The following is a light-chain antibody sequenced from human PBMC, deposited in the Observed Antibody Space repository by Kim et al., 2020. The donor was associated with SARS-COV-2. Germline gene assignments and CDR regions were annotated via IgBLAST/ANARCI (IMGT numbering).Light chain of an antibody. CDR3: QQYDSWLT. V-gene: IGKV3-15*01. CDR2: GAS. J-gene: IGKJ4*01. CDR1: QSVSRN. Sequence: VFPWERATLSCRASQSVSRNLAWYQQVRGQPPRLLIYGASTRATGVPARFSGSGSGTEFTLTISNLQSEDFAIYFCQQYDSWLTFGGGTKVDIK.